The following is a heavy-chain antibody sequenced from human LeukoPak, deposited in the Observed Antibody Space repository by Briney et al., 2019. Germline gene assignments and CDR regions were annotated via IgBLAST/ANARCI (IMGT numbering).Heavy chain of an antibody. D-gene: IGHD2-2*01. CDR3: ANDGRGFSGGTTFYVLDY. CDR1: GFTFANYA. Sequence: PGGSLRLSCAVSGFTFANYAMSWVRQAPGKGLEWVSSISTTGDNTYYADSVKGRFTISRDNSKNTLYLQMNSLRAEDTAIYYCANDGRGFSGGTTFYVLDYWGQGTLVTVSS. J-gene: IGHJ4*02. CDR2: ISTTGDNT. V-gene: IGHV3-23*01.